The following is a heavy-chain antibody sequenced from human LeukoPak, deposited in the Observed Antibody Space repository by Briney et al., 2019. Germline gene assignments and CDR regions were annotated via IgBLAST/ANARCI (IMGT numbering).Heavy chain of an antibody. CDR2: INHSGST. J-gene: IGHJ4*02. CDR1: GGSFSGYY. V-gene: IGHV4-34*01. CDR3: ARLRSRGFLEWLSPGYFDY. Sequence: SETLSLTCAVYGGSFSGYYWSWIRQPPGKGLEWIGEINHSGSTNYNPSLKSRVTISVDTSKNQFSLKLSSVTAADTAVYYCARLRSRGFLEWLSPGYFDYWGQGTLVTVSS. D-gene: IGHD3-3*01.